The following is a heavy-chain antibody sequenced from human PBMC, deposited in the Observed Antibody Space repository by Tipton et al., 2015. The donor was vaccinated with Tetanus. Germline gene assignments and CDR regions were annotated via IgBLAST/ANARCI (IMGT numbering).Heavy chain of an antibody. CDR1: GFIFSSYS. D-gene: IGHD6-25*01. CDR2: ISSTSSYI. CDR3: ASGSALDY. J-gene: IGHJ4*02. Sequence: GSLRLSCEVSGFIFSSYSTNWVRQAPGKGPGWVSSISSTSSYIYYADSLKGRFTISRDNAKNSLYLQMDSLRAEDTAVFYCASGSALDYWGQGVLVTVSS. V-gene: IGHV3-21*01.